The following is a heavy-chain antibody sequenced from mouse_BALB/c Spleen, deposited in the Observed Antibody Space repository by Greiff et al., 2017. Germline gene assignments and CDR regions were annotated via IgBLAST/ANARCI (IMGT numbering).Heavy chain of an antibody. Sequence: VQLQQSGPGLVAPSQSLSITCTVSGFSLTGYGVNWVRQPPGKGLEWLGMIWGDGSTDYNSALKSRLSISKENSKSQVFLKMNSLQTDDTARYYCARVRGSDRYDAYYAMDYWGQGTSVTVSS. CDR2: IWGDGST. D-gene: IGHD2-14*01. CDR1: GFSLTGYG. CDR3: ARVRGSDRYDAYYAMDY. J-gene: IGHJ4*01. V-gene: IGHV2-6-7*01.